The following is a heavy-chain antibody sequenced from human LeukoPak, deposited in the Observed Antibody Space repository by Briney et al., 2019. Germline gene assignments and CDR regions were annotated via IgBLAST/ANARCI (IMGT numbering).Heavy chain of an antibody. CDR2: ISAYNGNT. D-gene: IGHD2-21*02. CDR3: ARSCGSDCYTPLLRYGMDV. Sequence: GASVKVSCKASGYTFTSYGISWVRQAPGQGLEWMGWISAYNGNTNYAQKLQGRVTMTTDTSTSTAYMELRSLRSDDTAVYYCARSCGSDCYTPLLRYGMDVWGQGTTVTVSS. V-gene: IGHV1-18*01. CDR1: GYTFTSYG. J-gene: IGHJ6*02.